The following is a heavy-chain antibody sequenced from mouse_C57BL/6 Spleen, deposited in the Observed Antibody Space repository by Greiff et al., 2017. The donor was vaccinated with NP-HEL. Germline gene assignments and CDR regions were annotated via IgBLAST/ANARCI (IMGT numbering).Heavy chain of an antibody. D-gene: IGHD1-1*01. CDR2: IYPGDGDT. V-gene: IGHV1-82*01. Sequence: VKLQESGPELVKPGASVKISCKASGYAFSSSWMNWVKQRPGKGLEWIGRIYPGDGDTNYNGKFKGKATLTADKSSSTAYMQLSSLTSEDSAVDFCARGLPTVVAYYFDYWGQGTTLTVSS. J-gene: IGHJ2*01. CDR3: ARGLPTVVAYYFDY. CDR1: GYAFSSSW.